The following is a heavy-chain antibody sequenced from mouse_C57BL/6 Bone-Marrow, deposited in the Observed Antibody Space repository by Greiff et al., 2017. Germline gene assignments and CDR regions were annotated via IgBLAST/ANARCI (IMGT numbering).Heavy chain of an antibody. J-gene: IGHJ4*01. CDR3: ARHGAMDY. V-gene: IGHV5-12*01. CDR2: ISNGGGST. CDR1: GFTFSDYY. Sequence: EVQLVESGGGLVQPGGSLKLSCAASGFTFSDYYMYWVRQTPEKRLEWVAYISNGGGSTYYPDTVKGRFTISRDNAKNTLYLQMDRLKSEDTAMYYCARHGAMDYWGQGTSVTVSS.